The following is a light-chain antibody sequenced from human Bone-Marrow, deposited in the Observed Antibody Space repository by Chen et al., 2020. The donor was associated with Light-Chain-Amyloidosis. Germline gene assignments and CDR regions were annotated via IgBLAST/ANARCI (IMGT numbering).Light chain of an antibody. Sequence: EIVMTQSPATLSVSPGESATLSCRASHSVGSSLAWYQQKPGQAPRLLIYGVSTRATGIPARFSGSGSGTEFTLTISSMQSEDFAVYYCQQCYNWPPWTFGQGTKVEI. V-gene: IGKV3-15*01. CDR1: HSVGSS. CDR3: QQCYNWPPWT. J-gene: IGKJ1*01. CDR2: GVS.